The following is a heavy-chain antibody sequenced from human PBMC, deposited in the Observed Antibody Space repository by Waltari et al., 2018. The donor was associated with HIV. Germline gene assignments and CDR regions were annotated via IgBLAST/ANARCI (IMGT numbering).Heavy chain of an antibody. Sequence: EVQLVESGGGLVQPGGSLRLSCAASGFTFNKYWMTWVRQAPGKGREWVSNRKQEESEKYYVDSLKGRFTISRDNAKNSLFLQMNSLRVEDTAVYYCAREALYDSSGYYFDYWGQGTLVTVSS. D-gene: IGHD3-22*01. V-gene: IGHV3-7*01. CDR1: GFTFNKYW. CDR3: AREALYDSSGYYFDY. J-gene: IGHJ4*02. CDR2: RKQEESEK.